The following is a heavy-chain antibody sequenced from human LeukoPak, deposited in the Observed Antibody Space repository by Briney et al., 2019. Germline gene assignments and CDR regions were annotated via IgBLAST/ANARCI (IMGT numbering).Heavy chain of an antibody. CDR1: GFKSNDYA. J-gene: IGHJ4*02. CDR3: AKETKVGENLYYFDY. CDR2: ISRHSGST. D-gene: IGHD1-26*01. V-gene: IGHV3-9*02. Sequence: GRSLRPSCVASGFKSNDYAMRWVRQAPEKGLGWVSGISRHSGSTGYAGSVKGRFIISRDNAKNSLYLEMNSLRPEDSALYYCAKETKVGENLYYFDYWGRGTLVTVSS.